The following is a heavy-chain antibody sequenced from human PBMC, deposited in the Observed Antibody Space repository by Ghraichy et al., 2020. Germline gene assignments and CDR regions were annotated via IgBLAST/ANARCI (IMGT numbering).Heavy chain of an antibody. CDR3: ATTYSGSYCDY. CDR2: ISSIAINYAS. V-gene: IGHV3-73*01. J-gene: IGHJ4*02. CDR1: GFTFSNSA. Sequence: GGSLRLSCAASGFTFSNSAMHWVRQASGKGLEWVGPISSIAINYASAYAEWVEVRFTISRDDSKNTVYLQMKSLKTEDMAVYDCATTYSGSYCDYWGQGTLVTGTS. D-gene: IGHD1-26*01.